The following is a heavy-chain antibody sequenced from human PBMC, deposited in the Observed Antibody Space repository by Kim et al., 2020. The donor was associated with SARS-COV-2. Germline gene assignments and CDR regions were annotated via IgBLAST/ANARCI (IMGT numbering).Heavy chain of an antibody. CDR2: ISSSSSYT. Sequence: GGSLRLSCAASGFTFSDYYMSWIRQAPGKGLEWVSYISSSSSYTNYADSVKGRFTISRDNAKNSLYLQMNSLRAEDTAVYYCARAFVRTTVTTWDGSLQHWGHGTLVTVSS. V-gene: IGHV3-11*06. D-gene: IGHD4-17*01. CDR3: ARAFVRTTVTTWDGSLQH. J-gene: IGHJ1*01. CDR1: GFTFSDYY.